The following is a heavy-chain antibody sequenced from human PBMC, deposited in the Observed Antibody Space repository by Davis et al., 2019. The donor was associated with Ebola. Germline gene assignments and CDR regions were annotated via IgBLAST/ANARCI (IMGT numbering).Heavy chain of an antibody. CDR1: GYTFTSYY. V-gene: IGHV1-46*01. Sequence: ASVKVSCKASGYTFTSYYMHWVRQAPGQGLEWMGIINPSGGSTSYAQKFQGRVTMTRDTSTSTAYMELRSLRSDDTAVYYCARRIVGATSVPYYFDYWGQGTLVTVSS. CDR2: INPSGGST. CDR3: ARRIVGATSVPYYFDY. J-gene: IGHJ4*02. D-gene: IGHD1-26*01.